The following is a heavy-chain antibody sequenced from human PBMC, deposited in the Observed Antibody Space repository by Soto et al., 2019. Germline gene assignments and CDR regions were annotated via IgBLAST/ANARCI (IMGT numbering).Heavy chain of an antibody. CDR2: IYYSGSI. CDR1: GGCISSYY. D-gene: IGHD5-12*01. CDR3: ARHDPGYDNDFDY. V-gene: IGHV4-59*08. J-gene: IGHJ4*02. Sequence: SETLSLTCTVSGGCISSYYWSWIRQPPGKGLEWIGYIYYSGSINYNPSLKSRVTISVDTSKNQFSLKLSSVTAADTAVYYCARHDPGYDNDFDYWGQGTLVTVSS.